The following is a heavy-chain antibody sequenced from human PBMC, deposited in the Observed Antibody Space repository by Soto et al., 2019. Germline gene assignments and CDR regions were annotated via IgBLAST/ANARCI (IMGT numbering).Heavy chain of an antibody. D-gene: IGHD2-15*01. Sequence: SVKVSCKASGGTFSSYATSWVRQAPGQGLEWMGGIIPIFGTANYAQKFQGRVTITADESTSTAYMELSSLRSEDTAVYYCARYEAAATPVPTGYWGQGTLVTVSS. V-gene: IGHV1-69*13. CDR2: IIPIFGTA. CDR1: GGTFSSYA. CDR3: ARYEAAATPVPTGY. J-gene: IGHJ4*02.